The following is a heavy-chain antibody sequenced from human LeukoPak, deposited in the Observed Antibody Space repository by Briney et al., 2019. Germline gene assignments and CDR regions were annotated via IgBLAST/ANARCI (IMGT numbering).Heavy chain of an antibody. CDR3: ARERWYSCLYSCSDIPPRYFDL. CDR1: GFTFSSYA. J-gene: IGHJ2*01. Sequence: RPGGSLRLSCAASGFTFSSYAMSWVRQAPGKGLEWVSSISSSSSYIYYADSVKGRFTISRDNAKNSLYLQMNSLRAEDTAVYYCARERWYSCLYSCSDIPPRYFDLWGRGTLVTVSS. V-gene: IGHV3-21*01. CDR2: ISSSSSYI. D-gene: IGHD2-2*01.